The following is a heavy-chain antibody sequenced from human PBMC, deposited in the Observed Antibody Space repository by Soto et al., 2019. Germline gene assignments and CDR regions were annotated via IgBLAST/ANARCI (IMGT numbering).Heavy chain of an antibody. Sequence: QVHLVESGGGVVQPGRSLRLSCAASGFTFRNYGMNWVRQAPGKGLEWVSFISNGESHEYYADSVKGRFTVSRDNAKNTLFLQMKSLRVEDTAMYFCAKEGSFSSLYHGGGGGTYYYGVDVWGQGTTVIVSS. CDR1: GFTFRNYG. J-gene: IGHJ6*02. V-gene: IGHV3-30*18. CDR3: AKEGSFSSLYHGGGGGTYYYGVDV. CDR2: ISNGESHE. D-gene: IGHD3-10*01.